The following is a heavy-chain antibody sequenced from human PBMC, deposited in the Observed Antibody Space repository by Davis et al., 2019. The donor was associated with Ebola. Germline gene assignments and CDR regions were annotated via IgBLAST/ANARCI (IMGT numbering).Heavy chain of an antibody. V-gene: IGHV4-59*12. CDR2: IYYSGST. CDR3: ARLPSNYDFWSGYYGFDY. Sequence: PSETLSLTCTVSGGSISSYYWSWIRQPPGKGLEWIGYIYYSGSTNYNPSLKSRVTISVDTSKNQFSLKLSSVTAADTAVYYCARLPSNYDFWSGYYGFDYWGQGTLVTVSS. J-gene: IGHJ4*02. D-gene: IGHD3-3*01. CDR1: GGSISSYY.